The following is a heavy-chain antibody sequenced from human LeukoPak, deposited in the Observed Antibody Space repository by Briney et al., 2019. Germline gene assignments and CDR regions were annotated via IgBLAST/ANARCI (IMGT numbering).Heavy chain of an antibody. CDR2: ISYDGSNK. CDR1: GFTFSSYA. Sequence: GGSLRLSCAASGFTFSSYAMHWVRQAPGKGLEWVAVISYDGSNKYYADSVKGRFTIFRDNSKNTLYLQMNSLRAEDTAVYYCAKGGSYSPVSYFDYWGQGTLVTVSS. J-gene: IGHJ4*02. D-gene: IGHD1-26*01. CDR3: AKGGSYSPVSYFDY. V-gene: IGHV3-30-3*01.